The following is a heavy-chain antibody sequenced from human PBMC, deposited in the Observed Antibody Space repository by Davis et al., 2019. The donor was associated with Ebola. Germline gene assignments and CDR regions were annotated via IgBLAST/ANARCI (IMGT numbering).Heavy chain of an antibody. V-gene: IGHV5-51*01. Sequence: GESLKISCKGSGYIFANYWIAWVRQMPGKGLEWMGIIYSGDSDTRYSPSFQGQVTISVDKSMNTAYLQWSSLKASDSAMYYCARHLYPTCASRSLPLGYWGQGTLVTVSS. CDR3: ARHLYPTCASRSLPLGY. D-gene: IGHD3-16*01. CDR2: IYSGDSDT. J-gene: IGHJ4*02. CDR1: GYIFANYW.